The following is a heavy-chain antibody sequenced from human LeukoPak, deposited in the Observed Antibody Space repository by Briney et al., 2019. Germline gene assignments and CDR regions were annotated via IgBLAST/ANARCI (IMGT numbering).Heavy chain of an antibody. D-gene: IGHD3-10*01. CDR2: INPNSGGT. Sequence: TGGSLRLSCAASGFTFTGYYMHWVRQAPGQGLEWMGWINPNSGGTNYAQKFQGRVTMTRDTSISTAYMELSRLRSDDTAVYYCARDMVRGVIGVFDYWGQGTLVTVSS. V-gene: IGHV1-2*02. CDR1: GFTFTGYY. J-gene: IGHJ4*02. CDR3: ARDMVRGVIGVFDY.